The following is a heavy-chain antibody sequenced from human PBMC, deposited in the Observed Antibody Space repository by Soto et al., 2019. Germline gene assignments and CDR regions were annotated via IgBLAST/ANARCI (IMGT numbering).Heavy chain of an antibody. D-gene: IGHD3-3*01. J-gene: IGHJ6*02. CDR2: ISGSGESR. CDR3: AKGTIFGVISSGMDV. V-gene: IGHV3-23*01. CDR1: RFSFTNYA. Sequence: VQLLESGGGLVQPGESLRLSCAASRFSFTNYAMSWVRQAPGKGLDWVSGISGSGESRYYADSVKGRFTISRDNSQNTLYLQRNSVRAEDAAVYYCAKGTIFGVISSGMDVWGQGTTVTVSS.